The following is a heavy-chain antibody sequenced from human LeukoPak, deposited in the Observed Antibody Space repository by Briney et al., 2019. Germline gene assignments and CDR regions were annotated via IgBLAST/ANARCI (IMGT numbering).Heavy chain of an antibody. J-gene: IGHJ5*02. Sequence: VSVKVSCKASGYTFTSYGISWVRQAPGQGLEWMGWISAYNGNTNYAQKLQGRVTMTTDTSTSTAYMELRSLRSDDTAVYYCAREGFYYGSGRLSILNWFDPWGQGTLVTVSS. CDR3: AREGFYYGSGRLSILNWFDP. D-gene: IGHD3-10*01. CDR2: ISAYNGNT. CDR1: GYTFTSYG. V-gene: IGHV1-18*01.